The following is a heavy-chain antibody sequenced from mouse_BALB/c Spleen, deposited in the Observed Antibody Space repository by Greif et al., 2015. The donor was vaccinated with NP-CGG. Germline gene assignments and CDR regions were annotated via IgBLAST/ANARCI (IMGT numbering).Heavy chain of an antibody. D-gene: IGHD2-1*01. Sequence: DVKLVESGGGLVKPGGSLKLSCAASGFTFSSYAMSWVRQTPEKRLEWVASISSGGSTYYPDSVKGRFTISRDNARNILYLQMSSLRSEDTAMYYFARGDGNYLYYFDYWGQGTTLTVSS. V-gene: IGHV5-6-5*01. CDR2: ISSGGST. CDR1: GFTFSSYA. J-gene: IGHJ2*01. CDR3: ARGDGNYLYYFDY.